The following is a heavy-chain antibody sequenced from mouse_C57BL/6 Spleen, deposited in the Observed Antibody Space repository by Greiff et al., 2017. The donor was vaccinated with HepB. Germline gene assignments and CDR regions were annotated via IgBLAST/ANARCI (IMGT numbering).Heavy chain of an antibody. CDR3: ARKVYYYGSSYDYAMDY. D-gene: IGHD1-1*01. CDR2: IDPANGNT. CDR1: GFNIKNTY. Sequence: VQLQQSVAELVRPGASVKLSCTASGFNIKNTYMHWVKQRPEQGLEWIGRIDPANGNTKYAPKFQGKATITADTSSNTAYLQLSSLTSEDTAIYYCARKVYYYGSSYDYAMDYWGQGTSVTVSS. V-gene: IGHV14-3*01. J-gene: IGHJ4*01.